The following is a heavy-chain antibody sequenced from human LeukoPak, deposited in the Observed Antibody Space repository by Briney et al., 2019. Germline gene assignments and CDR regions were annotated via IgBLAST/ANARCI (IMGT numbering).Heavy chain of an antibody. J-gene: IGHJ4*02. Sequence: GESLKISCKGSEFTFSNYWIGWVRQMPGKGLEWMGVIWPSYSETRYSPSFQGQVTISADKSITTAYLQWSSLKASDTAMYYCAREVGSSSLTFDYWGQGTLVTVPS. CDR1: EFTFSNYW. CDR2: IWPSYSET. CDR3: AREVGSSSLTFDY. V-gene: IGHV5-51*01. D-gene: IGHD2-2*01.